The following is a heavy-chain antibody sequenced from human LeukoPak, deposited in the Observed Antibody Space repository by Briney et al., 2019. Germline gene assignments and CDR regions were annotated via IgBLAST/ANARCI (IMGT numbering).Heavy chain of an antibody. CDR3: ARERVAATSNWFDP. V-gene: IGHV1-69*04. Sequence: ASVKVSCKASGGTFSSYAISWVRQAPGQGLEWTGRIIPILGIANYAQKFQGRVTITADKSTSTAYMELSSLRSEDTAVYYCARERVAATSNWFDPWGQGTLVTVSS. CDR1: GGTFSSYA. CDR2: IIPILGIA. J-gene: IGHJ5*02. D-gene: IGHD2-15*01.